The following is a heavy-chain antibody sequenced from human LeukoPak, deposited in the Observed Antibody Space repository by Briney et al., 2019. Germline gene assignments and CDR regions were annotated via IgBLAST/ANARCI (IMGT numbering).Heavy chain of an antibody. CDR3: ARYSYYDSSGHH. CDR2: IYHSGST. CDR1: GYSISSGYY. D-gene: IGHD3-22*01. V-gene: IGHV4-38-2*02. J-gene: IGHJ4*02. Sequence: SETLSLTCTVPGYSISSGYYWGWIRQPPGKGLEWIGSIYHSGSTYYNPSLKSRVTISVDTSKNQFSLKLSSVTAADTAVYYCARYSYYDSSGHHWGQGTLVTVSS.